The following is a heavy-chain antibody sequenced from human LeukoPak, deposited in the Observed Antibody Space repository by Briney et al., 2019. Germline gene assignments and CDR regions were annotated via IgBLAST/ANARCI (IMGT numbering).Heavy chain of an antibody. Sequence: ASVKVSCKAPGYAITSYYMHWVRQAPGQGLEWMGTVHPNGDNRTYAQRFQGRVTMTRDTSTSTVYMDLSSLRSEDTAVYYCAREAIAAGKNFDYWGQGTQVTVSS. CDR1: GYAITSYY. D-gene: IGHD6-25*01. J-gene: IGHJ4*02. CDR2: VHPNGDNR. V-gene: IGHV1-46*01. CDR3: AREAIAAGKNFDY.